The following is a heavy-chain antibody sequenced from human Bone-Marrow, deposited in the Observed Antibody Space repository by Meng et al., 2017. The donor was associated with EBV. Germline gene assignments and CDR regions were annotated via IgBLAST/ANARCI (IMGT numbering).Heavy chain of an antibody. CDR3: ARPPTGRGSYLDY. CDR2: INHSGST. J-gene: IGHJ4*02. V-gene: IGHV4-34*01. D-gene: IGHD3-16*01. Sequence: QRQLKRWGAGLLKPSEPLSLPCSVYGGSFSGYYWSWIRQPPGKGLEWIGEINHSGSTNYNPSLKSRVTISVDTSKNQFSLKLSSVTAADTAVYYCARPPTGRGSYLDYWGQGTLVTVSS. CDR1: GGSFSGYY.